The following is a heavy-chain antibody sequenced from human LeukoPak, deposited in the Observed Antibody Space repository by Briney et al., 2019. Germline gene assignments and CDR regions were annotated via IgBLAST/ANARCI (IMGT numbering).Heavy chain of an antibody. D-gene: IGHD3-9*01. Sequence: ASVKVSCKASGYTFTSYYMHWVRQAPGQGLEWMGIINPSGGSTSYAQKFQGRVTMTRDTSTSTVYMELRSLRSEDTAVYYCARVGINYDILTGYLYYYGMDVWGQGTTVTVSS. CDR1: GYTFTSYY. CDR3: ARVGINYDILTGYLYYYGMDV. V-gene: IGHV1-46*01. CDR2: INPSGGST. J-gene: IGHJ6*02.